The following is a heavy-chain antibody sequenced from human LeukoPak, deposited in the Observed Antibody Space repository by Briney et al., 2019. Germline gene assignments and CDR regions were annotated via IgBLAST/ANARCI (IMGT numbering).Heavy chain of an antibody. CDR1: GGSISSSSYY. V-gene: IGHV4-39*01. CDR2: IYYSGST. J-gene: IGHJ5*02. Sequence: SETLSLTCTVSGGSISSSSYYWGCIRQPPGKGLEWIGSIYYSGSTYYNPSLKSRVTISVDTSKNQFSLKLSSVTAADTAVYYCARRPVYYGSGSYYNVVWFDPWGQGTLVTVSS. D-gene: IGHD3-10*01. CDR3: ARRPVYYGSGSYYNVVWFDP.